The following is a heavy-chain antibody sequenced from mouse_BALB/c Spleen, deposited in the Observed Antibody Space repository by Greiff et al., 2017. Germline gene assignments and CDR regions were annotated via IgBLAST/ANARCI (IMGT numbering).Heavy chain of an antibody. CDR1: GFSLTSYG. CDR3: ARDPEFITTATYAMDY. CDR2: IWAGGST. V-gene: IGHV2-9*02. D-gene: IGHD1-2*01. J-gene: IGHJ4*01. Sequence: VKLMESGPGLVAPSQSLSITCTVSGFSLTSYGVHWVRQPPGKGLEWLGVIWAGGSTNYNSALMSRLSISKDNSKSQVFLKMNSLQTDDTAMYYCARDPEFITTATYAMDYWGQGTSVTVSS.